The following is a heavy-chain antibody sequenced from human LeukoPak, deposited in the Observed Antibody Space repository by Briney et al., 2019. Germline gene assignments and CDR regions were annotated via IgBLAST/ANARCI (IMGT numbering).Heavy chain of an antibody. CDR2: ISGSGAGT. J-gene: IGHJ4*02. CDR1: GFTFSSSA. D-gene: IGHD3-16*01. Sequence: GGCLRLSCAASGFTFSSSAMNWVRQAPGKGLEWGSTISGSGAGTYYADSVKGRFTISRDNSKNTLYLQMNSLRAEDTAVYYCAEAAGGSSDYWGQGTLVTVSS. CDR3: AEAAGGSSDY. V-gene: IGHV3-23*01.